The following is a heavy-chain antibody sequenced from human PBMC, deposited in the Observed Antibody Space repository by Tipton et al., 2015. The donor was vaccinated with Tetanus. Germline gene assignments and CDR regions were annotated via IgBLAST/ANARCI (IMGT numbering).Heavy chain of an antibody. J-gene: IGHJ5*02. CDR1: GGSISSSSYY. Sequence: LRLSCTVSGGSISSSSYYWGWIRQPPGKGLEWIGSIYYSGSTYYNPSLKSRVTISVDTSKNQFSLKLSSVTAADTAVYYCARQGDIVVVPALNWFDPWGQGTLVTVSS. D-gene: IGHD2-2*01. CDR2: IYYSGST. CDR3: ARQGDIVVVPALNWFDP. V-gene: IGHV4-39*01.